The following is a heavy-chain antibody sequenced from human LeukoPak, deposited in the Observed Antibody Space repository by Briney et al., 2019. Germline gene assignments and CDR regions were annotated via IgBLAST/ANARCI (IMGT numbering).Heavy chain of an antibody. CDR3: ARGRQQYIATPYK. CDR2: VNHGGSI. D-gene: IGHD2-15*01. J-gene: IGHJ4*02. Sequence: GSLRLSCAASGFTFSSYGMNWVRQLPGKGLEWIGEVNHGGSINYNPSLKTRVSISVDTSKSQFSLNLTSVTAADTAVYYCARGRQQYIATPYKWGQGTLVTVSS. CDR1: GFTFSSYG. V-gene: IGHV4-34*01.